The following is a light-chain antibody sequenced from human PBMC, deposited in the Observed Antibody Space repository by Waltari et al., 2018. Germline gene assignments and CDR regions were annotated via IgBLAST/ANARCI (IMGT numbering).Light chain of an antibody. CDR3: CSYAGGRPHVV. V-gene: IGLV2-23*01. Sequence: QSALTQPASVSGSPGQSITISSTGTRSDVGTYNLVSWYQQHPGKAPKLMIYEGTKRPSGVSNRFSGSKSGNTASLTISGLQAEDEAHYYCCSYAGGRPHVVFGGGTQLTVL. CDR1: RSDVGTYNL. CDR2: EGT. J-gene: IGLJ2*01.